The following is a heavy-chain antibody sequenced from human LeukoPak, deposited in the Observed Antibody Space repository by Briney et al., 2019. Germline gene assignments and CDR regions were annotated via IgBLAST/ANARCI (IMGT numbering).Heavy chain of an antibody. Sequence: ASVKVSCKASGYTFTSYGISWVRQAPGQGLEWMGWISAYNGNTNYAQKLQGRVTMTTDTSTSTAYMELRSLRSDDTAVYYCAIDLLSLRFSAIAAGNSGYRGQGTLVTVSS. CDR3: AIDLLSLRFSAIAAGNSGY. CDR2: ISAYNGNT. D-gene: IGHD6-13*01. V-gene: IGHV1-18*01. J-gene: IGHJ4*02. CDR1: GYTFTSYG.